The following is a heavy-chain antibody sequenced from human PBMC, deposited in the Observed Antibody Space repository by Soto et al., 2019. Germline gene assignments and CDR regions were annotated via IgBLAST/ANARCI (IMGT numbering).Heavy chain of an antibody. J-gene: IGHJ5*02. D-gene: IGHD3-16*01. Sequence: GGSLRLSCAASGFSFSSYWMTWVRQAPGKGLEWVANIKQDGREKYYVASVKGRFTISRDNGKNLLFLQMDSLTPDDTAVYYCAGDRVRNGAYNGWLDPWGQGTLVTVSS. CDR2: IKQDGREK. CDR1: GFSFSSYW. V-gene: IGHV3-7*03. CDR3: AGDRVRNGAYNGWLDP.